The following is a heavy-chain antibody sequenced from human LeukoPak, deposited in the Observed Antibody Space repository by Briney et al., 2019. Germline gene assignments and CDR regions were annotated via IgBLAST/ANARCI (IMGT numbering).Heavy chain of an antibody. CDR3: AGERGEEYSSGWYKRNYFDN. CDR2: INHSGST. V-gene: IGHV4-34*01. D-gene: IGHD6-19*01. CDR1: GGSFSGYY. Sequence: SETLSLICAVYGGSFSGYYWTWIRQPPGKGLEWIGEINHSGSTNYNPSLKSRVTVSVDTSKNQFSLKLTSVTAADTAVYYCAGERGEEYSSGWYKRNYFDNWGQGIRVTVSS. J-gene: IGHJ4*02.